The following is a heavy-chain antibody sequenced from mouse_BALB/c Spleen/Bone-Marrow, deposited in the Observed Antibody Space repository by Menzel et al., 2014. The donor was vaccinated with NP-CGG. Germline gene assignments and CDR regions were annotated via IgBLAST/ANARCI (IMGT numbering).Heavy chain of an antibody. J-gene: IGHJ3*01. Sequence: VQLKESGAELVKPGASVKLSCTASGFNIKDTYMHWVKQRPEQGLAWIGRIDPANYNTKYDPKFQGKATRTADTSSNTAYLQLSSLTSEDTAVYYCARNSMAYWGQGTLVTVSA. CDR1: GFNIKDTY. V-gene: IGHV14-3*02. CDR2: IDPANYNT. CDR3: ARNSMAY.